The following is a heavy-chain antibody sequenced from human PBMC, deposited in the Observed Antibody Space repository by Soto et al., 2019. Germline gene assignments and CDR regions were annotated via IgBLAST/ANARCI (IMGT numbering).Heavy chain of an antibody. J-gene: IGHJ4*02. CDR1: GASVNSASYD. CDR3: ARTDSRGAWAAWF. V-gene: IGHV4-61*03. D-gene: IGHD6-13*01. Sequence: SETLSLTCTVSGASVNSASYDWTWIRQPPGKGLEYIGYIRYSGTTDYNPSLKSRVTISLDTSKNHFSLKLTSVTSADTAVYYCARTDSRGAWAAWFWGQGTLVTVSS. CDR2: IRYSGTT.